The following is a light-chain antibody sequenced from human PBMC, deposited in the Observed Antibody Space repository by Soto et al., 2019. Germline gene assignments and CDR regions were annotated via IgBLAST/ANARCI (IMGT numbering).Light chain of an antibody. V-gene: IGKV3-15*01. CDR1: QSVSSN. CDR2: ATS. J-gene: IGKJ1*01. CDR3: QHYNNWPPWT. Sequence: EIVMTQSPATLSVSPGERATLSCRASQSVSSNLAWYQQKPGQAPRLLIYATSSRATGIPARFSGSGSGTDFALTISSLQSEDFAVYYCQHYNNWPPWTVGQGTKVDIK.